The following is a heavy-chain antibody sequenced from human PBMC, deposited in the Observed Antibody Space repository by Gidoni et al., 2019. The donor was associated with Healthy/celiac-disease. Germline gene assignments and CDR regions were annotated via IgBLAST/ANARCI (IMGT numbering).Heavy chain of an antibody. Sequence: QVQLVQSGAEVKKPGSSVKVSCKASGGTFSSYTISWVRPAPVQGLEWMGRIIPILGIANSAQKFQGRVTITADKSTSTAYMELSSLRSEDTAVYYCAREVGATYYFDYWGQGTLVTVSS. D-gene: IGHD1-26*01. V-gene: IGHV1-69*02. CDR3: AREVGATYYFDY. CDR1: GGTFSSYT. J-gene: IGHJ4*02. CDR2: IIPILGIA.